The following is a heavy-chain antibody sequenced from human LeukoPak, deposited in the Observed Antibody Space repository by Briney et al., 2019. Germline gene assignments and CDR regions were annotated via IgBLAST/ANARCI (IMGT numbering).Heavy chain of an antibody. J-gene: IGHJ6*02. CDR3: MTGTDTDYSYGMDA. CDR1: GFTFSKAW. CDR2: IKSETDGGTT. D-gene: IGHD3/OR15-3a*01. Sequence: GGSLRLSCAGSGFTFSKAWMNWVRQPPGKGLEWVGRIKSETDGGTTDYAAPVRGRFTISRDDSESTLYLQMNSLKAEDTAVSYCMTGTDTDYSYGMDAWGQGTSVIVSS. V-gene: IGHV3-15*01.